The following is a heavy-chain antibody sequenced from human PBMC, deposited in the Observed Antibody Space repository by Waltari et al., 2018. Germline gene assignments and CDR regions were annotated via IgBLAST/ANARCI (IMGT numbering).Heavy chain of an antibody. D-gene: IGHD6-13*01. CDR1: GGSFSGYY. V-gene: IGHV4-34*01. CDR2: INPSVRS. CDR3: ARAVVLAAAGTIDY. Sequence: QVQLQQWGAGLLKPSETLSLTGAVYGGSFSGYYWSWIRQPPGKGLEWIGEINPSVRSNSNPSRKSRVTISVDTSNNQFSLKLSSVTAADTAVYYCARAVVLAAAGTIDYWGQGTLVTVSS. J-gene: IGHJ4*02.